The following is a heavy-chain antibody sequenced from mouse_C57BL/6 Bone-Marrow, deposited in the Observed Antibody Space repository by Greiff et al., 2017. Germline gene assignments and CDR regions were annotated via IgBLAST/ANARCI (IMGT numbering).Heavy chain of an antibody. CDR2: INPSNGVT. V-gene: IGHV1-53*01. J-gene: IGHJ2*01. CDR1: GYTFTSYW. Sequence: QVQLQQPGTELVKPGASVKLSCKASGYTFTSYWMHWVKQRPGQGLEWIGNINPSNGVTNYNEKFKSKATLTVDKSSSTAYMQLSSLTSEDSAVYYCARLRGSGRYYFDYWGQGTTLTVSS. CDR3: ARLRGSGRYYFDY. D-gene: IGHD3-2*02.